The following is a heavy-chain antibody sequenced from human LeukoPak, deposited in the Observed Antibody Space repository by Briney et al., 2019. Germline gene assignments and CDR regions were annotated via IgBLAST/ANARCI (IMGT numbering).Heavy chain of an antibody. V-gene: IGHV3-23*01. CDR2: ISGSGGST. CDR1: GFTFSSYA. CDR3: ARHQGTGDYGFPFDY. Sequence: GGALRLSCATSGFTFSSYAMSWVRQAPGKGLEWVSAISGSGGSTYYADSVKGRFTISRDNSKNTGYLQMNSLRAEDTAVYYCARHQGTGDYGFPFDYWGQGTLVTVSS. D-gene: IGHD4-17*01. J-gene: IGHJ4*02.